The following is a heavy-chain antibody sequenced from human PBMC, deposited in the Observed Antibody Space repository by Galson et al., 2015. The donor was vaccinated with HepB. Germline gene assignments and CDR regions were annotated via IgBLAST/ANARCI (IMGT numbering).Heavy chain of an antibody. D-gene: IGHD2-8*02. V-gene: IGHV3-48*01. CDR1: GFTFSSYS. CDR3: ARSEYCTGGVCLYYFDY. Sequence: SLRLSCAASGFTFSSYSMNWVRQAPGKGLEWVSYISSSSSTIYYADSVKGRFTISRDNAKNSLYLQMNSLRAEDTAVYYCARSEYCTGGVCLYYFDYWGQGTLVTVSS. J-gene: IGHJ4*02. CDR2: ISSSSSTI.